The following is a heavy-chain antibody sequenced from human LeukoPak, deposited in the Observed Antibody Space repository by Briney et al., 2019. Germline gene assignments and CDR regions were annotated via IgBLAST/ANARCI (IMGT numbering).Heavy chain of an antibody. Sequence: GGSLRLSCAATGFIFRNYNMNWVRQAPGKGLEWVSSISSGGRYIYYADSVKGRFTISRDNAKDSLYLQIDSLRVEDTAVYYCARDARDGSGSGTYYGDYWGQGTLVTVSS. D-gene: IGHD3-10*01. CDR2: ISSGGRYI. V-gene: IGHV3-21*06. CDR1: GFIFRNYN. CDR3: ARDARDGSGSGTYYGDY. J-gene: IGHJ4*02.